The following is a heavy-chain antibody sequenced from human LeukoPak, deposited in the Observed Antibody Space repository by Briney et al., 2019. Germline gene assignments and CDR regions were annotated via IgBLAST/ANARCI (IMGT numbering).Heavy chain of an antibody. CDR3: AREVEDTVTTGLYLDL. CDR1: GFTFSSSD. Sequence: GGSLRLSCAASGFTFSSSDMHWGRQATGKGLEWVSAIGTISDTYYAGSVKGRFTISREDAKNSLYLQMDSLRAGDTAAYYCAREVEDTVTTGLYLDLWGRGTLVTVSS. V-gene: IGHV3-13*01. CDR2: IGTISDT. J-gene: IGHJ2*01. D-gene: IGHD4-17*01.